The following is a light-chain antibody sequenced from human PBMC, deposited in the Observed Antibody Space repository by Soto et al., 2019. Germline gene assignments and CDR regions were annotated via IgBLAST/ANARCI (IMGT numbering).Light chain of an antibody. Sequence: EIVLTQSPATLSLSPGERATLSCRASQSVSSYLAWYQQKPGQAPRLLIYDASNRATGIPARFSGSGSGTDFTLTISSLEPEGFAVYYCQQRSNWPFLTFGGGTKVEIK. J-gene: IGKJ4*01. V-gene: IGKV3-11*01. CDR3: QQRSNWPFLT. CDR1: QSVSSY. CDR2: DAS.